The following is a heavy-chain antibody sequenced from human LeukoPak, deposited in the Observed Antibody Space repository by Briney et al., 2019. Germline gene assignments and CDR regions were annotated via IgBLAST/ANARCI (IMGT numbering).Heavy chain of an antibody. CDR2: IYDGGST. Sequence: SETLSLTCTVSGGVGSMSNYYWSWIRLPPGKGLQWIAYIYDGGSTNYNPSLKSRVTISVDTSKKQVSLKLSSVTAADSAFYYCARSGGMFYYDFWGQGTLVTVSS. CDR3: ARSGGMFYYDF. D-gene: IGHD1-26*01. J-gene: IGHJ4*02. CDR1: GGVGSMSNYY. V-gene: IGHV4-59*01.